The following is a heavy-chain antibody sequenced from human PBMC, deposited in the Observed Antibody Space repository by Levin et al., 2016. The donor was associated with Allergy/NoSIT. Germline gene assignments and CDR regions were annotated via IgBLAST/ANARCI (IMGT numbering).Heavy chain of an antibody. D-gene: IGHD2-15*01. Sequence: LRLSCTVSGGSISSGGYYWSWIRQHPGKGLEWIGYIYYSGSTYYNPSLKSRVTISVDTSKNQFSLKLSSVTAADTAVYYCARDQDMMNWYFDLWGRGTLVTVSS. CDR1: GGSISSGGYY. CDR3: ARDQDMMNWYFDL. CDR2: IYYSGST. J-gene: IGHJ2*01. V-gene: IGHV4-31*03.